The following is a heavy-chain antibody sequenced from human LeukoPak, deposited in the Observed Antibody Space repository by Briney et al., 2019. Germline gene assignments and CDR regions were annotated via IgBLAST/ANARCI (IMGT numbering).Heavy chain of an antibody. D-gene: IGHD6-19*01. CDR1: GFTVSRNY. CDR3: AGSSGWARYFDY. CDR2: IKQDGSEE. V-gene: IGHV3-7*05. J-gene: IGHJ4*02. Sequence: GGSLRLSSAASGFTVSRNYMSWVRQAPGKGLEWVANIKQDGSEEYYVDSVKGRFTLSRDNAKNSLYLQMNSLRAEDTAVYYCAGSSGWARYFDYWGQGTLVTVSS.